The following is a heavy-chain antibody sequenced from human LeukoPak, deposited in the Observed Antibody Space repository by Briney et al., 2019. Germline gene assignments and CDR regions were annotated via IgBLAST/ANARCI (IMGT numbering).Heavy chain of an antibody. Sequence: SETLSLTCTVSGGSISSYYWGWIRQPPGKGLEWIGSIYYSGSTYYNPSLKSRVTISVDTSKNQFSLKLSSVTAADTAVYYCATQGGHYFDYWGQGTLVTVSS. CDR3: ATQGGHYFDY. V-gene: IGHV4-39*01. CDR1: GGSISSYY. J-gene: IGHJ4*02. CDR2: IYYSGST. D-gene: IGHD3-16*01.